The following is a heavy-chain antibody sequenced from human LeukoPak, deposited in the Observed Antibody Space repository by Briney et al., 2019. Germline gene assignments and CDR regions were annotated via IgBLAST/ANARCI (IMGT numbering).Heavy chain of an antibody. CDR3: AQSGSYYVWYFDL. J-gene: IGHJ2*01. D-gene: IGHD1-26*01. CDR1: GFTFSSYW. V-gene: IGHV3-74*01. Sequence: GGSLRLSCAASGFTFSSYWMHWVRQAPGKGLVWVSRINSDGSSTSYADSVKGRFTISRDNAKNTLYLQMNSLRAEDTAVYYCAQSGSYYVWYFDLWGRGTLVTVSS. CDR2: INSDGSST.